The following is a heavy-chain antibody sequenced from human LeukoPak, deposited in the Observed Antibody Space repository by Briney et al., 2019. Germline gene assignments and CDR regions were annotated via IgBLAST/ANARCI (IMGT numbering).Heavy chain of an antibody. CDR2: IRYDGSNK. D-gene: IGHD2-2*01. V-gene: IGHV3-30*02. CDR1: GFTFSSYG. Sequence: PGGSLRLSCAASGFTFSSYGMHWVRQAPGKGLEWVAFIRYDGSNKYYADSVKGRFTISRDNSKNTLYLQMNSLRAEDTAVYYCAKGLGYCSSTSCSPFWGMDVWGQGTTVTVSS. J-gene: IGHJ6*02. CDR3: AKGLGYCSSTSCSPFWGMDV.